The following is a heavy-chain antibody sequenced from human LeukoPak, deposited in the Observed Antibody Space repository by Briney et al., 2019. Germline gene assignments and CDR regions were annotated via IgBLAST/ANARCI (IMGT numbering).Heavy chain of an antibody. Sequence: GASVKVSCKASGYTFTSYYMHWVRQAPGQGLEWMGIINPSGGSTSYAQKFQGRVTMTRDMSTSTVYMELSSLRSEDTAVYYCAKDGSHRRPQYYYYYMDVWGKGTTVTVS. CDR3: AKDGSHRRPQYYYYYMDV. CDR2: INPSGGST. CDR1: GYTFTSYY. V-gene: IGHV1-46*01. J-gene: IGHJ6*03.